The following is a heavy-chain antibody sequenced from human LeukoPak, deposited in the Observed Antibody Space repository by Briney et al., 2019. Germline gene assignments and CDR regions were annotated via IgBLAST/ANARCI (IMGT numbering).Heavy chain of an antibody. V-gene: IGHV5-51*01. CDR3: ARGYHWNDLDY. Sequence: GESLKISCKGSGYSFTSYWIGWVRQMPGKGLEWMGIIYPDDSDTRYSPSFQGQVTISADKSVSTAYLQWSSLKASDTAIYFCARGYHWNDLDYWGQGTLVTVSS. CDR2: IYPDDSDT. CDR1: GYSFTSYW. J-gene: IGHJ4*02. D-gene: IGHD1-1*01.